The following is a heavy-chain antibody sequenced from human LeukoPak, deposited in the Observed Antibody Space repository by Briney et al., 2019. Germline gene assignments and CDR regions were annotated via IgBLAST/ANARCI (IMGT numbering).Heavy chain of an antibody. CDR3: FVTVSRPGLGY. CDR2: IYHSGST. Sequence: GSLRLSCAVSGFTFSKAWMSWVRQTPGKGLEWIGEIYHSGSTNYNPSLKSRVTISVDTSKNQFSLKLSSVTAADTAMYYCFVTVSRPGLGYWGQGTLVTVSS. J-gene: IGHJ4*02. D-gene: IGHD2-21*02. V-gene: IGHV4-4*02. CDR1: GFTFSKAW.